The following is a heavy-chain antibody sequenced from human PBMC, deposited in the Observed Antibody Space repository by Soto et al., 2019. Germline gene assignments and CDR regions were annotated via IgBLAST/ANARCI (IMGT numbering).Heavy chain of an antibody. CDR2: ISSDGSNK. Sequence: QVQLVESGGGVVQPGRSLRLTCAASGFTFSTYGMHWVRQAPGKGPEWVAVISSDGSNKYYADSVKGRFNISRDNSKNTLYVQMNSLRAEDTAVYYCAIEEYDYYYGMEVWGQGTTVTVSS. CDR1: GFTFSTYG. CDR3: AIEEYDYYYGMEV. J-gene: IGHJ6*02. D-gene: IGHD6-6*01. V-gene: IGHV3-30*03.